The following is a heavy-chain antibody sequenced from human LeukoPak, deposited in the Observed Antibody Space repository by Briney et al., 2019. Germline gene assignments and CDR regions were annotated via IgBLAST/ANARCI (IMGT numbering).Heavy chain of an antibody. J-gene: IGHJ4*02. CDR3: AREGDYPFDY. V-gene: IGHV3-30-3*01. Sequence: GGSLRLSCAASGFTFSSYAMHWVRQAPGKGLEWVAVISYDGSNKYYADSVKGRFTISRDNSKNTLYLQMDSLRAEDTAVYYCAREGDYPFDYWGQGTLVTVPS. CDR1: GFTFSSYA. D-gene: IGHD3-16*01. CDR2: ISYDGSNK.